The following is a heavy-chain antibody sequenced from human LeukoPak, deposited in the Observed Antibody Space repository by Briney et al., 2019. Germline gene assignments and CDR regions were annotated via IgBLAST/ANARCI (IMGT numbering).Heavy chain of an antibody. J-gene: IGHJ2*01. CDR2: INPNRGGT. CDR3: ARDRGYYDSSGYSRLGWYFDL. V-gene: IGHV1-2*02. Sequence: GASVKVSCKASGYTFTGYYMHWVRQAPGQGLEWMGWINPNRGGTNYAQKFQGRVTMTRDTSISTAYMELSRLRSDDTAVYYCARDRGYYDSSGYSRLGWYFDLWGRGTLVTVSS. D-gene: IGHD3-22*01. CDR1: GYTFTGYY.